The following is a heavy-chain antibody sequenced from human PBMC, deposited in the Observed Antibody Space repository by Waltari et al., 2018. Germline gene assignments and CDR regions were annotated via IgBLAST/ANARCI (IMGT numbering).Heavy chain of an antibody. CDR3: ARDSRITMFGVVSSSAFDI. J-gene: IGHJ3*02. CDR1: GGSISSSNW. D-gene: IGHD3-3*01. CDR2: NYHSGRT. Sequence: QVQLQESGPGLVRPSGTLSLTCAVSGGSISSSNWWRWVRQPPGKGLEWIGENYHSGRTSDNPSRKSRVTISVDKSKKQFSRKRSAVTAADTAVYYCARDSRITMFGVVSSSAFDIWGQGTMVTVSS. V-gene: IGHV4-4*02.